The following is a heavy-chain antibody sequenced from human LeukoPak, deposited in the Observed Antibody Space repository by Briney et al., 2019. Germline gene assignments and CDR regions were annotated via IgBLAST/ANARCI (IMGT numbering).Heavy chain of an antibody. CDR2: IYTSGST. V-gene: IGHV4-61*02. D-gene: IGHD1-26*01. CDR1: GGSISSGSYY. Sequence: KTSQTLSLTCTVSGGSISSGSYYWSWIRQPAGKGLEWIGRIYTSGSTNYNPSLKSRVTISVDTSKNQFSLKLSSVTAADTAVYYCARSQRELLSFDYWGQGTLVTVSS. CDR3: ARSQRELLSFDY. J-gene: IGHJ4*02.